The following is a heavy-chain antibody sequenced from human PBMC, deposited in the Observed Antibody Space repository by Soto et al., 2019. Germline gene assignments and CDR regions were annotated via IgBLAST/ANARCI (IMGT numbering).Heavy chain of an antibody. J-gene: IGHJ4*02. CDR3: ARQAGNSWFDGFNY. D-gene: IGHD6-13*01. CDR2: IYPGDSDT. Sequence: GESLKISCKVSGYTFSSYWIGWVRQMPGKGLEWMGIIYPGDSDTRYSPSFQGQVIISADKSISTAYLQWSSLKASDTALYYCARQAGNSWFDGFNYWGQGTLVTVSS. V-gene: IGHV5-51*01. CDR1: GYTFSSYW.